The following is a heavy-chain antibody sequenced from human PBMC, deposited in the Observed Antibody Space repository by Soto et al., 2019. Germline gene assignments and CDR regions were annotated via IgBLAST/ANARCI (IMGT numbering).Heavy chain of an antibody. D-gene: IGHD3-10*01. V-gene: IGHV3-74*01. CDR2: INPDESRT. Sequence: GGSLRLSCAASGFSVSSNYMSWVRQAPGKGLMWVSRINPDESRTTYADSVKGRFAISRDNAKNMLYLQMSSLRAEDTAVYYFARVKSGGYDLFDPWGQQTLVTVSS. CDR3: ARVKSGGYDLFDP. CDR1: GFSVSSNY. J-gene: IGHJ5*02.